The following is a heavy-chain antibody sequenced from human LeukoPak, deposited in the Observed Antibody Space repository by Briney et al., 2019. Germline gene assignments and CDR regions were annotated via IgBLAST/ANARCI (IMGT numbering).Heavy chain of an antibody. CDR3: GRHECSGGSCSFDP. V-gene: IGHV4-59*08. Sequence: SETLSLTCAVYGGSFSNYYWSWIRQPPGKGLEWIGYIYYSGSTNYNPSLKSRVTISVDTSKNQFSLKLTSVTAADTAVYYCGRHECSGGSCSFDPWGQGTLVTVSS. D-gene: IGHD2-15*01. CDR1: GGSFSNYY. J-gene: IGHJ5*02. CDR2: IYYSGST.